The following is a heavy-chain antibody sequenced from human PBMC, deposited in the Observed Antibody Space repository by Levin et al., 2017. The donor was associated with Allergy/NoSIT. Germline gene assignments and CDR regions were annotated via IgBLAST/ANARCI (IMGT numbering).Heavy chain of an antibody. Sequence: SQTLSLPCAISGDSVSSNSAAWSWIRQSPSRGLEWLGRTYYRSRWYYEYAVSVKSRITINPDTSKNQFSLHLNSVTPEDTAVYYCARGSYTSTWYWGQGILVTVSS. CDR1: GDSVSSNSAA. J-gene: IGHJ4*02. CDR2: TYYRSRWYY. V-gene: IGHV6-1*01. D-gene: IGHD6-13*01. CDR3: ARGSYTSTWY.